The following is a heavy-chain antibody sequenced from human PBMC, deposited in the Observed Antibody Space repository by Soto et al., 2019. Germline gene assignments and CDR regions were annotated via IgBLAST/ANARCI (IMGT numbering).Heavy chain of an antibody. Sequence: KPSETLSLTCTVSGGSISSYYWSWIRQPPGKGLEWIGYIYYSGSTNYNPSLKSRVTISVDTSKNQFSLKLSSVTAADTAVYYCARDHIAVAASDYYYYGMDVWGQGTTVTVSS. CDR1: GGSISSYY. D-gene: IGHD6-19*01. V-gene: IGHV4-59*01. CDR2: IYYSGST. CDR3: ARDHIAVAASDYYYYGMDV. J-gene: IGHJ6*02.